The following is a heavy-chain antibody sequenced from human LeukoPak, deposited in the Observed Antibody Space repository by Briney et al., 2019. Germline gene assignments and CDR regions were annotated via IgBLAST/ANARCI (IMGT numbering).Heavy chain of an antibody. CDR1: GGPITSLF. J-gene: IGHJ4*02. D-gene: IGHD1-26*01. Sequence: SETLSLTCTVSGGPITSLFWSWIRQPPGEGLEWIGNFYHAGNSNLNPSLKSRVTMSIDTSKNQFSLKLRSMTAADTAVYYCARDGPTSTAPFDYWGQGTLVTVSS. CDR3: ARDGPTSTAPFDY. V-gene: IGHV4-59*11. CDR2: FYHAGNS.